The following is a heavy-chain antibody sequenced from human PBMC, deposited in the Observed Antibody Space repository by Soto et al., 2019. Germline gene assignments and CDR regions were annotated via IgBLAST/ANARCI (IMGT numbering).Heavy chain of an antibody. CDR1: GGSISSGGYY. Sequence: QVQLQESGPGLVKPSQTLSLTCTVSGGSISSGGYYWSWIRQHPGKGLEWIGYIYYSGSTYYNPSLKSRVTISVDTSKNQFSLKLSSVTAADTAVYYCARDMSRAPYGDYSNWFDPWGQGTLVTVSS. CDR3: ARDMSRAPYGDYSNWFDP. J-gene: IGHJ5*02. D-gene: IGHD4-17*01. CDR2: IYYSGST. V-gene: IGHV4-31*03.